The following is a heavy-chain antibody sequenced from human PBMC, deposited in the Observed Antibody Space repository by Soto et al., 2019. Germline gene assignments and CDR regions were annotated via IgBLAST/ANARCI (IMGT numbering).Heavy chain of an antibody. V-gene: IGHV1-18*04. CDR3: ARASRSLGYCSSTSCSKGDY. CDR1: GYTFTNYG. Sequence: QVQLVQSEAEVKKPGASVKVSCTASGYTFTNYGISWVRQAPGQGLQWMGWISAYTDNTNYAQKLQGRVTMTTDKSTSTAYMELRSLTSDDTAVYYCARASRSLGYCSSTSCSKGDYWGQGTLVTVSS. CDR2: ISAYTDNT. J-gene: IGHJ4*02. D-gene: IGHD2-2*01.